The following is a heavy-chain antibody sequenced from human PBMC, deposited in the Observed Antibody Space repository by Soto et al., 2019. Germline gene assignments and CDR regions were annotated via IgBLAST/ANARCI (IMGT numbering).Heavy chain of an antibody. CDR3: ARIGRDLGFDP. V-gene: IGHV1-3*01. CDR1: GYTFTSYA. Sequence: QVQLVQSGAEVKKPGASVKVSCKASGYTFTSYAMHWVRQAPGQRLEWMGWINAGNGNTKYSQKFQGRVTITRDTCASTAYMELSSLRSEDTAVYYCARIGRDLGFDPWGQGTLVTVSS. CDR2: INAGNGNT. J-gene: IGHJ5*02. D-gene: IGHD3-10*01.